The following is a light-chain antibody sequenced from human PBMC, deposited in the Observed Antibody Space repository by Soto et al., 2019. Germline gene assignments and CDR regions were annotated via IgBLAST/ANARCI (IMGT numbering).Light chain of an antibody. CDR3: QLYSRSPRQIT. Sequence: DIQMTQSPSSLSASVGDSVTITCRASQNIDTYLNWYQLKPGKAPKILLSVAPGFQSEAPSNFSGSGSGTDFSLSISSLQPEDFAVYYCQLYSRSPRQITFGQGTRLAI. J-gene: IGKJ5*01. V-gene: IGKV1-39*01. CDR1: QNIDTY. CDR2: VAP.